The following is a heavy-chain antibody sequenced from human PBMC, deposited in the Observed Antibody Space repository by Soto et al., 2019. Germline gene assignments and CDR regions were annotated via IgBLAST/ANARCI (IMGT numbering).Heavy chain of an antibody. CDR1: GYTFTIYW. V-gene: IGHV5-51*01. J-gene: IGHJ4*02. D-gene: IGHD4-17*01. CDR2: IYPSDSDT. Sequence: GDSLNTSFQVSGYTFTIYWIGWVRQMPGKGLEWMGIIYPSDSDTRYSPSFQGQVTISADQSINTAYLQWDSLKASDTAIYYCARPANTVADHFDLWGQGTPVTVSS. CDR3: ARPANTVADHFDL.